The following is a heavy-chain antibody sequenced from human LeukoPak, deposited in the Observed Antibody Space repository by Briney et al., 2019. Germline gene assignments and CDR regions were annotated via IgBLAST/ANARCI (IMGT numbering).Heavy chain of an antibody. CDR2: FDPEDGET. CDR3: ATTKRWDTAMVI. Sequence: ASVKVSCKVSGYTLTELSMHWVRRAPGKGLEWMGGFDPEDGETIYAQKFQGRVTMTEDTSTDTAYMELSSLRSEDTAVYYCATTKRWDTAMVIWGQGTLVTVSS. V-gene: IGHV1-24*01. J-gene: IGHJ1*01. CDR1: GYTLTELS. D-gene: IGHD5-18*01.